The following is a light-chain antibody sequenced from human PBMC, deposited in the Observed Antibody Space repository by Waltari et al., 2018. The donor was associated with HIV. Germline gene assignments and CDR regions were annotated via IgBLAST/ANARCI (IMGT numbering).Light chain of an antibody. Sequence: QSVLTQPPSASGTPGQRVTISCSGSDSNIGSDVVNWYQQLPGPAPKLHIYSNNPRPSEVPDRFAGSKSGTSASLAISGLQSEDEGSSYCAALDATLKALRFGGGTKLTVL. CDR1: DSNIGSDV. CDR2: SNN. V-gene: IGLV1-44*01. J-gene: IGLJ2*01. CDR3: AALDATLKALR.